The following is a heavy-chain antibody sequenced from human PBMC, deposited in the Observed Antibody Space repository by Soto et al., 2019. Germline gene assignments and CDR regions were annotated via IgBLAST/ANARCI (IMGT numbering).Heavy chain of an antibody. V-gene: IGHV3-30*18. D-gene: IGHD2-2*01. Sequence: GGSLRLSCAASGFTFSSYGMHWVRQAPGKGLEWVAVISYGGSNKYYADSVKGRFTISRDNSKNTLYLQMNSLRAEDTAVYYCAKDGYCSSTSCPSMDVWGKGTTVTVSS. J-gene: IGHJ6*04. CDR3: AKDGYCSSTSCPSMDV. CDR1: GFTFSSYG. CDR2: ISYGGSNK.